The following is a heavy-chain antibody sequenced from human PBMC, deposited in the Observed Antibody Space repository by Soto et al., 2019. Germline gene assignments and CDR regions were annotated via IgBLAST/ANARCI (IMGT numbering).Heavy chain of an antibody. D-gene: IGHD1-1*01. CDR3: AKSLNINWKNWFDP. CDR2: ISDSGSRT. CDR1: GFTFSSSA. V-gene: IGHV3-23*01. Sequence: EEQLLESGGGLVQPGASLRLSCAASGFTFSSSAMNWVRQAPGKGLEWVSIISDSGSRTHYADSVRGRFTISRDNSKNTLYLQMNSLRAEDTALYYCAKSLNINWKNWFDPWGQGTLVTVSS. J-gene: IGHJ5*02.